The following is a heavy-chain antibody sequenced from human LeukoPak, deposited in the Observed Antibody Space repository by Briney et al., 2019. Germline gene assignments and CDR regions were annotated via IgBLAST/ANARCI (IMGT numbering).Heavy chain of an antibody. V-gene: IGHV1-69*01. CDR3: ARGGNKAAAGTRLDY. CDR1: GGTFSSYA. D-gene: IGHD6-13*01. Sequence: ASVKVSFKASGGTFSSYAISWVRQAPGQGLEWMGGIIPIFGTANYAQKFQGRVTITADESTSTAYMELSSLRSEDTAVYYCARGGNKAAAGTRLDYWGQGTLVTVSS. J-gene: IGHJ4*02. CDR2: IIPIFGTA.